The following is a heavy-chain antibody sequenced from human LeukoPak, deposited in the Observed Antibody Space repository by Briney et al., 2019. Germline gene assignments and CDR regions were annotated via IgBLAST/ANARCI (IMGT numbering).Heavy chain of an antibody. J-gene: IGHJ4*02. D-gene: IGHD5-18*01. V-gene: IGHV4-30-2*01. CDR2: IYHSGST. CDR3: ARDYTAMGLNDY. Sequence: SQTLSLTCTVSGGSISSGGYYWSWIRQPPGKGLEWIGYIYHSGSTYYNPSLKSRVTISVDTSKNQFSLKLSSVTAADTAVYYCARDYTAMGLNDYWGQGTLVTVSS. CDR1: GGSISSGGYY.